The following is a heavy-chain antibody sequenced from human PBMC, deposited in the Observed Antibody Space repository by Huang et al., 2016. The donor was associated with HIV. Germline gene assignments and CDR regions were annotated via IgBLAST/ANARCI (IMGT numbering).Heavy chain of an antibody. Sequence: EVPLVESGGGWVQPGGSLGLSCADSDSDFSSYWMMWLRQVPGKGLEWVASIREDSGQKDYLDAVKGRFIISRDNPKKSLYLQMNNLRAEDAAVYYCARDPFIKAFDIWGQGTLVTVSS. CDR1: DSDFSSYW. V-gene: IGHV3-7*01. CDR2: IREDSGQK. J-gene: IGHJ3*02. CDR3: ARDPFIKAFDI.